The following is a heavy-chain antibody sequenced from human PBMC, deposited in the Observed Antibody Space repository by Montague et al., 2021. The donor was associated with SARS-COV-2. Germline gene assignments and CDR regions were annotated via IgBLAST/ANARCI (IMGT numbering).Heavy chain of an antibody. J-gene: IGHJ6*03. V-gene: IGHV4-34*01. Sequence: SETLSLTCAVHGGSFSTYSWNWIRQPPGKGLEWIGEIHPGGSTNYNPSLKSRVTISADTSKNQFSLKLTSVAAADTAVYYCARLGDGVVLSPIRGVGPDYSYYYMDDWGKGTAVTVSS. CDR3: ARLGDGVVLSPIRGVGPDYSYYYMDD. CDR2: IHPGGST. D-gene: IGHD2-15*01. CDR1: GGSFSTYS.